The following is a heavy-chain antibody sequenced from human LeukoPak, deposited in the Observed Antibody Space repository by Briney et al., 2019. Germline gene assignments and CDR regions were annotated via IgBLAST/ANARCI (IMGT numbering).Heavy chain of an antibody. CDR2: INHSGST. V-gene: IGHV4-34*01. CDR3: AKSFRGYFDY. J-gene: IGHJ4*03. CDR1: GGSFSGYY. D-gene: IGHD3-10*01. Sequence: SETLSLTCAVYGGSFSGYYWSWIRQPPGKGLEWIGEINHSGSTNYNPSLKSRVTISVDTSKNQFPLKLSSVTAADTAVYYCAKSFRGYFDYWGQGTTVTVSS.